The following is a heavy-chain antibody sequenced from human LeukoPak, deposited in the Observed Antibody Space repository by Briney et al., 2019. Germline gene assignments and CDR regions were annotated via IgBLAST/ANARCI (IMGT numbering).Heavy chain of an antibody. D-gene: IGHD6-13*01. V-gene: IGHV1-8*01. CDR1: GYTFTSYD. CDR2: MNPNSGNT. Sequence: ASVKVSCKASGYTFTSYDINWVRQAAGQGLEWMGWMNPNSGNTGYAQKFQGRVTMTMNSSISTAYMELSSLRSEDTAVYYCARGGRAIKQQLEGNWFDPWGQGTLVTVSS. J-gene: IGHJ5*02. CDR3: ARGGRAIKQQLEGNWFDP.